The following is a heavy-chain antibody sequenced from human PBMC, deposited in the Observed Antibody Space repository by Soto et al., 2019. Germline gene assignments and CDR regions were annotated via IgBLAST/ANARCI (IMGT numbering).Heavy chain of an antibody. V-gene: IGHV4-59*01. J-gene: IGHJ6*02. CDR3: ASRQAYYYYGMAV. Sequence: SETLSLTCTVSGGYISSYYWSWIRKPPGKGLEWIGYIYYSGSTNYNPSLKSRVTISVDTSKNQFSLKLSSVTAADTAVYYCASRQAYYYYGMAVWGQGTTVTVS. CDR2: IYYSGST. CDR1: GGYISSYY.